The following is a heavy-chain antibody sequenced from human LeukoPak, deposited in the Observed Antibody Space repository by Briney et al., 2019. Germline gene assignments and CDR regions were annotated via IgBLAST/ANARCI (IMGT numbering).Heavy chain of an antibody. V-gene: IGHV3-74*03. CDR1: GFTFSSYW. J-gene: IGHJ5*02. CDR3: ARPPDILTGKNWFDP. Sequence: GGSLRLSCAASGFTFSSYWMHWVRQAPGKGLVWVSRINSDGSITEYTDSVKGRFTISRDNAKNTLFLQMNSLRAEDTAVYCCARPPDILTGKNWFDPWGQGTLVTVSS. CDR2: INSDGSIT. D-gene: IGHD3-9*01.